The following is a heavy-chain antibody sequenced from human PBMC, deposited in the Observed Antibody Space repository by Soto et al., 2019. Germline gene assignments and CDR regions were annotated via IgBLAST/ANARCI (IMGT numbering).Heavy chain of an antibody. CDR3: ASFEGDSSSWSGYFDY. J-gene: IGHJ4*02. CDR1: GGSFSGYY. V-gene: IGHV4-34*01. CDR2: INHSGST. D-gene: IGHD6-13*01. Sequence: PSETLSLTCAVYGGSFSGYYWSWIRQPPGKGLEWIGEINHSGSTNYNPSLKSRVTISVDTSKNQFSLKLSSVTAADTAVYYCASFEGDSSSWSGYFDYWGEGPLVT.